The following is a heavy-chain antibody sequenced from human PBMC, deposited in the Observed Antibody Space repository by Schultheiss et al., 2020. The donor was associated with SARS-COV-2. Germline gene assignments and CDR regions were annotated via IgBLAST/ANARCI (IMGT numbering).Heavy chain of an antibody. CDR3: AREGLHGSADGIDV. J-gene: IGHJ6*02. Sequence: SETLSLTCTVSGGSISSYYWSWIRQPAGKGLEWIGRIYTSGSTNYNPSLKSRVTISVDRSKNQFSLKLSSVTAADTAVYYCAREGLHGSADGIDVWGQGTTVTVSS. CDR1: GGSISSYY. V-gene: IGHV4-4*07. CDR2: IYTSGST.